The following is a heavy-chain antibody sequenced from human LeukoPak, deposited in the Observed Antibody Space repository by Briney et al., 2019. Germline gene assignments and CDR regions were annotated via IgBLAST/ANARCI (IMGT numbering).Heavy chain of an antibody. CDR1: GFTFSDYY. J-gene: IGHJ4*02. D-gene: IGHD4-17*01. CDR2: IRSKAYGGTT. V-gene: IGHV3-49*03. Sequence: PGGSLRLSCAASGFTFSDYYMSWFRQAPGKGLEWVGFIRSKAYGGTTEYAASVKGRFTISRDDSKSIAYLQMNSLKTEDTAVYYCTRHYGDYLGSDYWGQGTLVTVSS. CDR3: TRHYGDYLGSDY.